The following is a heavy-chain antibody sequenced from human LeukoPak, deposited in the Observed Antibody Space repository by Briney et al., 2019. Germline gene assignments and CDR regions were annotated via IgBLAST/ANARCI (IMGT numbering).Heavy chain of an antibody. CDR2: IYTSGST. CDR3: ARWLQWEFDY. J-gene: IGHJ4*02. D-gene: IGHD5-24*01. Sequence: SETLSLTCTVSGGSISSGSYYWSWIRQPAGQGLEWIGRIYTSGSTNYNPSLKSRVTISVDTSKNQFSLKLSSVTAADTAVYYCARWLQWEFDYWGQGTLVIVSS. CDR1: GGSISSGSYY. V-gene: IGHV4-61*02.